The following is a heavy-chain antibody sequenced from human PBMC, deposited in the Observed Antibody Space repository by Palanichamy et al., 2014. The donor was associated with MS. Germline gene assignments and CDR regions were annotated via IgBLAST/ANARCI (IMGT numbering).Heavy chain of an antibody. Sequence: VQLVESGGGLVQPGGSLRLSCAASGFTFSSYAMHWVRQAPGKGLEYVSAISSNGGSTYYANSVKGRFTISRDNSKNTLYLQMGSLRAEDMAVYYCARVLVGATEHGAFDIWGQGTMVTVSS. J-gene: IGHJ3*02. D-gene: IGHD1-26*01. CDR1: GFTFSSYA. V-gene: IGHV3-64*01. CDR2: ISSNGGST. CDR3: ARVLVGATEHGAFDI.